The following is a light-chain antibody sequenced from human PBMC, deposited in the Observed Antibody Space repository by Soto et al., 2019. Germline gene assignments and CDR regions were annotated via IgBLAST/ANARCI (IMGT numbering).Light chain of an antibody. V-gene: IGLV2-11*01. CDR3: CSYAGSPYV. CDR2: DVT. Sequence: QSVLTQPRSVSWSPGQSVTISCTGTSTDVGGYNYVSWYQQHPGKAPKLMIYDVTKRPSGVPDRFSGSKSGNTASLSISGLQDEDEADYYCCSYAGSPYVFGTGTKATVL. J-gene: IGLJ1*01. CDR1: STDVGGYNY.